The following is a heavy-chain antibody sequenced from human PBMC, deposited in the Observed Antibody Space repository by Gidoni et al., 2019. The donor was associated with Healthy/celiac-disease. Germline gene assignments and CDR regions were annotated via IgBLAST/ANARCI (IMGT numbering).Heavy chain of an antibody. D-gene: IGHD6-13*01. CDR3: AAAAGPMDV. CDR1: GGSFSVYY. Sequence: QVQLQQWGAGLLKTSETLSLTCAVYGGSFSVYYWSWVRQPPGKGLEWIGEINHSGSTNYNPSRKSRVTISVDTSKNQFSLKLSSVTAADTAVYYCAAAAGPMDVWGQGTTVTVSS. J-gene: IGHJ6*02. CDR2: INHSGST. V-gene: IGHV4-34*01.